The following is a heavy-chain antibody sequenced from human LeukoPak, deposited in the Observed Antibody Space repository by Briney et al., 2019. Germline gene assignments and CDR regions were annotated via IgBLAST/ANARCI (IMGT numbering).Heavy chain of an antibody. Sequence: GGSLRLSCAASGFTFSSYSMNWVRQAPGKGLEWVSSISSSSSYIYYADSVKGRFTISRDNAKNSLYLQMNSLRAEDTAVYYCARDFLRSGIASGFDPWGQGTLVTVSS. CDR1: GFTFSSYS. D-gene: IGHD6-13*01. J-gene: IGHJ5*02. CDR2: ISSSSSYI. CDR3: ARDFLRSGIASGFDP. V-gene: IGHV3-21*01.